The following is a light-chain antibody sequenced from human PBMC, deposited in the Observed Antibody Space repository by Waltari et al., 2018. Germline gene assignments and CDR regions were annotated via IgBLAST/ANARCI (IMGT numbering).Light chain of an antibody. CDR2: RSN. Sequence: QSVLTQPPSASGTPGQRVTISCSGSSSHIGINAFYWYQHLPVTAPKVLIYRSNQRPSGVPHRSSGSKSGTSAALASVGLRSEDEADYYCAAWDDSLSGVVFGGGTKLTVL. V-gene: IGLV1-47*01. J-gene: IGLJ2*01. CDR3: AAWDDSLSGVV. CDR1: SSHIGINA.